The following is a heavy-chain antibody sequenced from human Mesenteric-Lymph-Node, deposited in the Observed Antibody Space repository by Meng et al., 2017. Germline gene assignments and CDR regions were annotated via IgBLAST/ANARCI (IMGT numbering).Heavy chain of an antibody. D-gene: IGHD3-9*01. CDR2: IYYSGTT. CDR3: ARGGYDILTGYFTFDY. CDR1: GGSISSYY. V-gene: IGHV4-59*08. Sequence: SETLSLTCTVSGGSISSYYWSWIRQPPGKGLEWIGYIYYSGTTNYNPSLKSRVTISVDTSKNQFSLQLSSVTAADTAVYYCARGGYDILTGYFTFDYWGQGTLVTVSS. J-gene: IGHJ4*02.